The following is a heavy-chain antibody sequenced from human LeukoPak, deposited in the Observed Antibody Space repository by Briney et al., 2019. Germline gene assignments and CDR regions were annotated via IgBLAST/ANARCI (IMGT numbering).Heavy chain of an antibody. D-gene: IGHD2-15*01. V-gene: IGHV4-59*01. CDR2: IYHSGST. CDR3: ARGNFGRCGAGSCYSAY. J-gene: IGHJ4*02. CDR1: GGSISSYY. Sequence: PSETLSLTCTVSGGSISSYYWSWIRQPPGKGLEWIGSIYHSGSTTYNPSLKSRVTISVDPSKNQLSLKLNSVTAADTAVYYCARGNFGRCGAGSCYSAYWGQGTLVTVSS.